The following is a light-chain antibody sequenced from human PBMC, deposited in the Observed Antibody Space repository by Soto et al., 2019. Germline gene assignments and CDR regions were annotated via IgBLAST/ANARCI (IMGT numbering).Light chain of an antibody. J-gene: IGLJ3*02. CDR2: STS. Sequence: QAVVTQEHSLTVSPGGTVTLTCASSTGAVTSGHYPNWIQQKPGQTPMALIHSTSTKHSWTPARFSGSLLGDKAALTLSGVQPEDEAEYYCLLYYAGVQVFGGGTKLTVL. CDR3: LLYYAGVQV. V-gene: IGLV7-43*01. CDR1: TGAVTSGHY.